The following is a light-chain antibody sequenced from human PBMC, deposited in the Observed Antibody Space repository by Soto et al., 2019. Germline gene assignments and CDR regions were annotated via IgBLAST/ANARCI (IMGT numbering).Light chain of an antibody. CDR3: QQYNSYSWT. CDR2: KAS. J-gene: IGKJ1*01. Sequence: DIQMTQSPSTLSASVGDRVTITCRASQSISSWLAWYQQKPGKAPKLLIYKASSLESGVPSMFSGGGSGTEFTLTISSLQPDDFATYYYQQYNSYSWTFGQGTKVEIK. CDR1: QSISSW. V-gene: IGKV1-5*03.